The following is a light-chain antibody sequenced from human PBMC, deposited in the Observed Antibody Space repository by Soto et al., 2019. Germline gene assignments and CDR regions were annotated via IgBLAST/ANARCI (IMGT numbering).Light chain of an antibody. J-gene: IGKJ4*01. CDR1: QGISSY. CDR2: AAS. Sequence: DIQLTQSPSFLSASVGDRVTITCRASQGISSYLAWYQQKPGKAPKLLIYAASTLQSGVPSRFSGSGSGTEFTLTISSLQPEDFVTYYCQQLNSYPRALTFGGGTKVEIK. V-gene: IGKV1-9*01. CDR3: QQLNSYPRALT.